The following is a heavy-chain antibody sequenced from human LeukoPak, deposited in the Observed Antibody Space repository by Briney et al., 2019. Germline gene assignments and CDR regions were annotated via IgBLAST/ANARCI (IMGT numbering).Heavy chain of an antibody. Sequence: SETPSLTCAVSGDSVSSDSYYWHWIRRSPGKGLEWVGFVYYSGRTKYNPSLKSRVAMSTDTSKNQVSLRLRSVTAADTAMYFCVREASTPYYDSSGYYRQTETFDVWGLGTMVTVSS. V-gene: IGHV4-61*01. CDR2: VYYSGRT. J-gene: IGHJ3*01. CDR3: VREASTPYYDSSGYYRQTETFDV. CDR1: GDSVSSDSYY. D-gene: IGHD3-22*01.